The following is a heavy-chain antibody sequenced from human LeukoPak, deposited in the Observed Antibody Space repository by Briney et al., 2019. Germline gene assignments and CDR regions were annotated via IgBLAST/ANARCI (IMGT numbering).Heavy chain of an antibody. CDR2: IDPSDSYT. J-gene: IGHJ5*02. CDR1: GDTFTSYW. Sequence: GEPLKISCKGSGDTFTSYWISGWGRMPGKGLEGLGGIDPSDSYTNYSPSFQGDVTISADKSRSTAYLQWSSRKASDNAMYYCERLQDYYGSGRAGFDPWVQGTLVTVSS. V-gene: IGHV5-10-1*01. D-gene: IGHD3-10*01. CDR3: ERLQDYYGSGRAGFDP.